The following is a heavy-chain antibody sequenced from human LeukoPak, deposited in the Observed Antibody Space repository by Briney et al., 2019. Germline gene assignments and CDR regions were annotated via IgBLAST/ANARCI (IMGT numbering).Heavy chain of an antibody. CDR1: GVSISSSSYY. CDR3: ARRSSSWYSKIDS. J-gene: IGHJ4*02. V-gene: IGHV4-39*01. CDR2: IYYSGST. D-gene: IGHD6-13*01. Sequence: PSETLSLTCTVSGVSISSSSYYWGWIRQPPGKGLEWIGNIYYSGSTYYNPSLKSRVTISEDTSKNQFSLKLSSVTAADTAVYYCARRSSSWYSKIDSWGQGTLVTVSS.